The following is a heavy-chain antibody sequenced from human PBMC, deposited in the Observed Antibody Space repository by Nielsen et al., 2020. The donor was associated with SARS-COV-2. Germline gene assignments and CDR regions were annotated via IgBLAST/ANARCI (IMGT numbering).Heavy chain of an antibody. CDR3: ARRGATPA. D-gene: IGHD1-26*01. J-gene: IGHJ5*02. V-gene: IGHV3-21*01. CDR2: ISSSSSYI. CDR1: GFTFSSYS. Sequence: GESLKISCAASGFTFSSYSMNWVRQAPGKGLEWVSSISSSSSYIYYADSVKGRFTISRDNAKNSLYLQMSSLRAEDTAVYYCARRGATPAWGQGTLVTVSS.